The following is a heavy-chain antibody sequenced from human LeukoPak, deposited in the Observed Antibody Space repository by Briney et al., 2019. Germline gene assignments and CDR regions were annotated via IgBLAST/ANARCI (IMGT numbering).Heavy chain of an antibody. V-gene: IGHV3-23*01. CDR3: AKDLVWFREPGDY. D-gene: IGHD3-10*01. CDR2: ISRSGGNT. CDR1: GFTFSSYA. Sequence: GGSLRLSCAASGFTFSSYAMSWVRQAPGKGLEWVSAISRSGGNTYYADSVKGRFTISRDNSKNALGLQMNSLRAEDTVVYYFAKDLVWFREPGDYWGQGTLVSVSS. J-gene: IGHJ4*02.